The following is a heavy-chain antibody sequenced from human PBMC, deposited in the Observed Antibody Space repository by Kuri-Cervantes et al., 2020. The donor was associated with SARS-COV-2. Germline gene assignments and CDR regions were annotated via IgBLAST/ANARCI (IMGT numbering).Heavy chain of an antibody. J-gene: IGHJ6*03. CDR3: AKSPENDDFWSGYYYYYYMDV. CDR2: ISGSGGST. V-gene: IGHV3-23*01. Sequence: GESLKISCAASGFTFSSYAMHWVRQAPGKGLEYVSAISGSGGSTYYADSVKGRFTISRDNSKNTLYLQMNSLRAEDTAVYYCAKSPENDDFWSGYYYYYYMDVWGKGTTVTVSS. CDR1: GFTFSSYA. D-gene: IGHD3-3*01.